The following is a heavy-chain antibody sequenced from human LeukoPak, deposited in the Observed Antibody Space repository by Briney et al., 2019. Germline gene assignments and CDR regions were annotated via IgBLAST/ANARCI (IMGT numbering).Heavy chain of an antibody. V-gene: IGHV3-23*01. CDR2: ISGSGGST. CDR1: GFTFSSYA. Sequence: GGSLRLSCAASGFTFSSYAMSWVRQAPGKGLEWVSAISGSGGSTYYADSVKGRFTISRDNSKNTLYLQMNSLRAEDTAVYYCGKWRWELLPYHGMTAWGQGPTVTVSS. CDR3: GKWRWELLPYHGMTA. J-gene: IGHJ6*02. D-gene: IGHD1-26*01.